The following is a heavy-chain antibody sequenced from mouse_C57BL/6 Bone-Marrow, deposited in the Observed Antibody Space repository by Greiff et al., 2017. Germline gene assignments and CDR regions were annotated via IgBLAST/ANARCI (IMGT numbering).Heavy chain of an antibody. CDR1: GYTFTNYW. CDR3: ARLRVPYYYGSSSYYYAMDY. J-gene: IGHJ4*01. Sequence: QVQLQQSGAELVRPGTSVKMSCKASGYTFTNYWIGWAKQRPGHGLEWIGDIYPGGGYTNYNEKFKGKATLTADNSSSTAYMQFSSLTSEDSAIYYCARLRVPYYYGSSSYYYAMDYWGQGTSVTVSS. V-gene: IGHV1-63*01. CDR2: IYPGGGYT. D-gene: IGHD1-1*01.